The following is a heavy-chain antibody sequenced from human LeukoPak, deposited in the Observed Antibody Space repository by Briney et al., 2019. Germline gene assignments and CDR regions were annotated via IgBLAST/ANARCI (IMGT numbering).Heavy chain of an antibody. D-gene: IGHD6-13*01. J-gene: IGHJ4*02. Sequence: ASVKVSCKASGYTFTSYYMHWVRQAPGQGLEWMGIISPSGGSTSYAQKFQGRVTMTRNTSTSTVYMELSSLRSEDTAVYYCARAEIAAAGIVYFDYWGQGTLVTVSS. CDR2: ISPSGGST. V-gene: IGHV1-46*03. CDR3: ARAEIAAAGIVYFDY. CDR1: GYTFTSYY.